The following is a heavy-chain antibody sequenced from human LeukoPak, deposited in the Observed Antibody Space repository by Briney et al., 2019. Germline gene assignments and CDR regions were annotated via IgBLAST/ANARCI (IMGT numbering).Heavy chain of an antibody. CDR2: FDPEDGET. CDR1: GYTLTELS. V-gene: IGHV1-24*01. Sequence: ASVKVSCKVSGYTLTELSMHWVRQAPGKGLGWRGGFDPEDGETIYAQKFQGRVTMTEDTSTDTAYMELSSLRSEDTAVYYCATQKRSYYYDSSGYSAFDIWGQGTMVTVSS. D-gene: IGHD3-22*01. CDR3: ATQKRSYYYDSSGYSAFDI. J-gene: IGHJ3*02.